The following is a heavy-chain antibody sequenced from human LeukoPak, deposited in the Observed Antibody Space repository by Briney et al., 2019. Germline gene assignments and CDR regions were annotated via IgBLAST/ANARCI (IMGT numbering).Heavy chain of an antibody. D-gene: IGHD3-22*01. CDR1: GGSISSGGYY. CDR3: ARGAYDSSGYYDY. V-gene: IGHV4-31*03. J-gene: IGHJ4*02. CDR2: IYYSGST. Sequence: SQTLSLTCTVSGGSISSGGYYWSWIRQHPGKGLEWIGCIYYSGSTYYNPSLKSRVTISVDTSKRQFFLKLSSVTAANTAVYYWARGAYDSSGYYDYWGQGTLVTVSS.